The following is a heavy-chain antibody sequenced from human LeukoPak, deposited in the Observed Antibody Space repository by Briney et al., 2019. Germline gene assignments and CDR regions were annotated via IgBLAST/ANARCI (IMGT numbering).Heavy chain of an antibody. V-gene: IGHV3-74*01. Sequence: GGSLRLSCEASGFTFSSYWMHWVRHVPGKGLVWVSRINSDGIITNYADSEKGRFTISRDNAKNTLYLQMNSLRVEDTAVYYCARVWLPGWGQGTLVTVSS. D-gene: IGHD5-12*01. CDR3: ARVWLPG. CDR1: GFTFSSYW. CDR2: INSDGIIT. J-gene: IGHJ4*02.